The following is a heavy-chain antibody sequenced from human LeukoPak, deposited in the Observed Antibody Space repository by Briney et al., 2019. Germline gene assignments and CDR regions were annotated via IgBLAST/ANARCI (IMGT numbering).Heavy chain of an antibody. V-gene: IGHV3-21*01. J-gene: IGHJ4*02. Sequence: PGGSLRLSCAASGFTFSSYSMNWVRQAPGKGLEWVSSISSSGSYMYYADSLKGRFTISRDNAKNSLYLQMNSLRAEDTAVCYCARDLCSGGSCYSIDYWGQGTLVTVSS. D-gene: IGHD2-15*01. CDR1: GFTFSSYS. CDR3: ARDLCSGGSCYSIDY. CDR2: ISSSGSYM.